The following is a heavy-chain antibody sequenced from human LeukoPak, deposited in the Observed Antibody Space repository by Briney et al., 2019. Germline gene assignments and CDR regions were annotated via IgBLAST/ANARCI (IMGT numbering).Heavy chain of an antibody. Sequence: PGRSLTLSCAASGFTFSGYAMHWVRQAPGKGLEWLALISYDGNIYDYEDSVKGRFTISRANSKNTLSLQMNNLRAEDTAIYYCARGVEVITGDVFDVWGQGTMVTVSS. D-gene: IGHD3-22*01. J-gene: IGHJ3*01. V-gene: IGHV3-30*03. CDR1: GFTFSGYA. CDR2: ISYDGNIY. CDR3: ARGVEVITGDVFDV.